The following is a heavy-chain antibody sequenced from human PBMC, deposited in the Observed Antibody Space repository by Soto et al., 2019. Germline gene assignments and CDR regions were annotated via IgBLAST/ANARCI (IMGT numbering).Heavy chain of an antibody. J-gene: IGHJ4*02. Sequence: GESLKISCKGSGYSFAGYWITWVRQKPGKGLEWMGRIDPSDSQTYYSPSFRGHVTISVTKSITTVYLQWSSLRASDTAMYYCARQIYDSDTGPNFQYYFDSWGQGTPVTVSS. CDR3: ARQIYDSDTGPNFQYYFDS. D-gene: IGHD3-22*01. CDR1: GYSFAGYW. V-gene: IGHV5-10-1*01. CDR2: IDPSDSQT.